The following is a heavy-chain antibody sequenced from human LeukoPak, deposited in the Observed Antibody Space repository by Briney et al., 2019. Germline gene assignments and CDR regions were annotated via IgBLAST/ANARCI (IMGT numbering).Heavy chain of an antibody. CDR1: GYAFANYG. CDR3: ARDLDQYSGRFGGFGHDF. Sequence: ASVKVSCKASGYAFANYGINWVRQAPGQGLEWMGWISAYNGNTNYAQKFQGRVTMTTDTSTSTAYMDLRSLRSDDTAVYYCARDLDQYSGRFGGFGHDFWGQGTLVTVSS. V-gene: IGHV1-18*01. J-gene: IGHJ4*02. D-gene: IGHD1-26*01. CDR2: ISAYNGNT.